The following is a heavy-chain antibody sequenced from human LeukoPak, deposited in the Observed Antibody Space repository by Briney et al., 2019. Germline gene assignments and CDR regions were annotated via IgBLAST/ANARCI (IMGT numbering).Heavy chain of an antibody. Sequence: GGSLRLSCAASGFTFSSYWMSWVRQAPGKGLEWVANIKQDGSEKYYVDSVKGRFTISRDNAKNSLYLQMNSLRAEDTAVYYCARDWAGYKPAVVDYWGQGTLVTVSS. CDR3: ARDWAGYKPAVVDY. CDR2: IKQDGSEK. D-gene: IGHD5-24*01. CDR1: GFTFSSYW. J-gene: IGHJ4*02. V-gene: IGHV3-7*04.